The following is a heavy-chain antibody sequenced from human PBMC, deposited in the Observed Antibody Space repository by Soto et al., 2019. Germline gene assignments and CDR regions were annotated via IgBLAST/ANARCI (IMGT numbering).Heavy chain of an antibody. D-gene: IGHD1-26*01. CDR1: GGSISSYY. CDR2: IYYSGST. CDR3: ARATYEYASGCYYGYYFDY. V-gene: IGHV4-59*12. Sequence: PSETLSLTCAASGGSISSYYWSWIRQPPGKGLEWIGDIYYSGSTNYNSSLKSRVTISVDTSKNQLSLNLSSVTAAATAVYYFARATYEYASGCYYGYYFDYWGQGTLVTVSS. J-gene: IGHJ4*02.